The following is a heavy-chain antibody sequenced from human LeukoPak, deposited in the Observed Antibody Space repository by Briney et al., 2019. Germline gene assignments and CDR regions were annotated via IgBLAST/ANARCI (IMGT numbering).Heavy chain of an antibody. CDR3: ARVGGPSYYDSSGYSGY. D-gene: IGHD3-22*01. J-gene: IGHJ4*02. CDR1: GYTFSSYG. V-gene: IGHV1-18*01. CDR2: ISGYNGNT. Sequence: GASVKVSCKASGYTFSSYGISWVRQAPGQGLEWMRWISGYNGNTKYAQKFQGRVTMTTDTSTSTGYMELRSLRSDDTAVYYCARVGGPSYYDSSGYSGYWGQGTLVTVSS.